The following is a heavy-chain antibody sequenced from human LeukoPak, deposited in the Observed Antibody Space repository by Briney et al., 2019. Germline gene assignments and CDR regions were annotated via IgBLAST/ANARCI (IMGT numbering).Heavy chain of an antibody. V-gene: IGHV1-8*01. CDR2: MNPNSGNT. CDR1: GYTLTSYD. Sequence: ASVKVSCKASGYTLTSYDFNWVRQATGQGLEWMGWMNPNSGNTGYAQKFQGRVTMTRNTSISTAYMELSSLRSEDTAVYYCARGMGSGSCSAAYYFDYWGQGTLVTVSS. CDR3: ARGMGSGSCSAAYYFDY. D-gene: IGHD3-22*01. J-gene: IGHJ4*02.